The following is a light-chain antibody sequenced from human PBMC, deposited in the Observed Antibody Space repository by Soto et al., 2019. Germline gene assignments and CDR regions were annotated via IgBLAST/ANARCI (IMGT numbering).Light chain of an antibody. V-gene: IGLV2-14*03. Sequence: QSVLTQPASVSGSPGQSITISCTGTSSDVGANNYVSWYQQHPGKAPELVIYDVRNRPSGVSDRFSGSKSGNTASLIISGLQAEDEADFYCSSWRNNCTQVFGTGTKVTVL. J-gene: IGLJ1*01. CDR3: SSWRNNCTQV. CDR1: SSDVGANNY. CDR2: DVR.